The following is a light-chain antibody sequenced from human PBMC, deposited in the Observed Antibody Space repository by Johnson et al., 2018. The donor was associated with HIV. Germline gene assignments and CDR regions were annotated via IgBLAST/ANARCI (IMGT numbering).Light chain of an antibody. Sequence: HSVLTQPPSVSAAPGQKVTISCSGSSSNIGNNYVSWYQQLPGTAPKLLIYDNNKRPSGIPDRYSGCKSGTSATLGIPGLQPGDEADYYCGTWDSSLSAYVFGTGTKVTVL. V-gene: IGLV1-51*01. CDR3: GTWDSSLSAYV. J-gene: IGLJ1*01. CDR2: DNN. CDR1: SSNIGNNY.